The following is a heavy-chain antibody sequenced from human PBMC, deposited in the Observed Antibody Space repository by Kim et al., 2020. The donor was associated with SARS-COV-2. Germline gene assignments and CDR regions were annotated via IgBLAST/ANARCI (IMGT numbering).Heavy chain of an antibody. CDR2: IYPTDSDT. J-gene: IGHJ4*02. V-gene: IGHV5-51*01. CDR1: GYSFSTYW. CDR3: ARGSWGGWYPGGGIDY. D-gene: IGHD6-19*01. Sequence: GESLKISCTCSGYSFSTYWIGWVRQMPGKGLEWMGVIYPTDSDTRYSPSFQGQVAISADKSISTAYLQWSSLKASDTTIYYCARGSWGGWYPGGGIDYWGRGTLVTVSS.